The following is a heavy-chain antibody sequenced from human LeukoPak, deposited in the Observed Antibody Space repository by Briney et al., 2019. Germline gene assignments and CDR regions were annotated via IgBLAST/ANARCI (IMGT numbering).Heavy chain of an antibody. Sequence: SETLSLTCAVYGGSFSGYYWSWLRQPPGKGLEWLGEINHSGSTNYNPSLKSRVTISVDTSKNQFSLKLSSVTAADTAVYYCARGYSSREMATIPYDYWGQGTLVTVSS. CDR3: ARGYSSREMATIPYDY. CDR2: INHSGST. D-gene: IGHD5-24*01. CDR1: GGSFSGYY. J-gene: IGHJ4*02. V-gene: IGHV4-34*01.